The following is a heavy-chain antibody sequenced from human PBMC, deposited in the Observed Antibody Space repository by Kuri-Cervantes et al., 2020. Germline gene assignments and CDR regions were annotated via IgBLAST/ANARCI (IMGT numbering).Heavy chain of an antibody. CDR3: AREIAAAGTLTFDY. J-gene: IGHJ4*02. CDR2: IHYSGST. Sequence: SETLSLTCTVSGGSISTYYWNWIRQPPGKGLEWVGYIHYSGSTNSNPSLKSRVTISVDKSKNQFSLKLSSVTAADTAVYYCAREIAAAGTLTFDYWGQGTLVTVSS. D-gene: IGHD6-13*01. CDR1: GGSISTYY. V-gene: IGHV4-59*12.